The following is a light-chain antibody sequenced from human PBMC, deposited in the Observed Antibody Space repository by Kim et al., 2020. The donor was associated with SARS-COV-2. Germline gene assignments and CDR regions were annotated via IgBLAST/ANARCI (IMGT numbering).Light chain of an antibody. Sequence: QPVLTQSPSASASLGASVTLTCTLSSGHSSYAIAWHQQQPQKGPRYLMILNNDGSHTKGDGIPDRFSASSSGAERFLTISSLQSEDEADYYCQTWGTGVLVFGGGTQLTVL. CDR2: LNNDGSH. J-gene: IGLJ2*01. CDR1: SGHSSYA. CDR3: QTWGTGVLV. V-gene: IGLV4-69*01.